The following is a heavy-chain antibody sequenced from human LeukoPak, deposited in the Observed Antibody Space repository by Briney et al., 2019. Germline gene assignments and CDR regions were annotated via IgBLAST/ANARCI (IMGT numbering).Heavy chain of an antibody. CDR2: INQDGSKK. V-gene: IGHV3-7*01. CDR1: RFTFSNYW. Sequence: GGSLRLSCVASRFTFSNYWMSWVRQAPGKGLEWVANINQDGSKKSYADSMKGRFTISRDNDKESLYLQLNSLRAEDTAVYYCAKWGPYCVGDYCPALDSWGPGTLVTVSS. D-gene: IGHD2-21*02. CDR3: AKWGPYCVGDYCPALDS. J-gene: IGHJ4*02.